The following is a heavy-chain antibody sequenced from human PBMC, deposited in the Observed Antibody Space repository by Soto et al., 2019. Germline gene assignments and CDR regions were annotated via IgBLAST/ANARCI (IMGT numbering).Heavy chain of an antibody. J-gene: IGHJ4*02. CDR2: ISSSSSYI. CDR3: ARDPLDCSGGSCYSFY. CDR1: GFTFSSYS. Sequence: GGSLRLSCAASGFTFSSYSMNWVRQAPGKGLEWVSSISSSSSYIYYADSVKGRFTISRDNAKNSLYLQMNSLRAEDTAVYYCARDPLDCSGGSCYSFYWGQGTLVTV. D-gene: IGHD2-15*01. V-gene: IGHV3-21*01.